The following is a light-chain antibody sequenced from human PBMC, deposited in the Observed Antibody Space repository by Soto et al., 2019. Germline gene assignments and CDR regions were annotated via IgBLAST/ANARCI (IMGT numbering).Light chain of an antibody. CDR1: QSVSSY. V-gene: IGKV3-11*01. CDR2: DAT. J-gene: IGKJ3*01. CDR3: QPRSNWPPT. Sequence: EIVLTQSPATLSLSPGERATLSCRASQSVSSYLAWYQQKPGQAPRLLIYDATNRATGIPARFSGSGSGTGFTLTISSLEPEDFAVYYCQPRSNWPPTFGPGTKVDI.